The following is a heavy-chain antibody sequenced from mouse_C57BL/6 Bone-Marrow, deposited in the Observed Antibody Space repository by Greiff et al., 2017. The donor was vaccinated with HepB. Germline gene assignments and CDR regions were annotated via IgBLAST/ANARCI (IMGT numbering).Heavy chain of an antibody. CDR3: ARMATMVTTRGFAY. Sequence: DVQLVESGGDLVKPGGSLKLSCAASGFTFSSYGMSWVRQTPDKRLEWVATISSGGSYTYYPASVKGRFTISRDNAKNTLYLQMSSLKSEDTAMYYCARMATMVTTRGFAYWGQGTLVTVSA. CDR2: ISSGGSYT. V-gene: IGHV5-6*01. D-gene: IGHD2-2*01. CDR1: GFTFSSYG. J-gene: IGHJ3*01.